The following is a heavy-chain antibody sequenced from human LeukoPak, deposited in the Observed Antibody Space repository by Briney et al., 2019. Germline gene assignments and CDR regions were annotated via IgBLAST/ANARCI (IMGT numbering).Heavy chain of an antibody. J-gene: IGHJ6*02. D-gene: IGHD6-19*01. Sequence: ASVKVSCKASGYTFTSYGISWVRQAPGQGLEWMGWISAYNGNTNYAQKLQGRVTMTTDTSTSTAYMELRSLRSEDTAVYYCARDQRQWLGNYYYYYGMDVWGQGTTVTVSS. CDR1: GYTFTSYG. CDR3: ARDQRQWLGNYYYYYGMDV. CDR2: ISAYNGNT. V-gene: IGHV1-18*01.